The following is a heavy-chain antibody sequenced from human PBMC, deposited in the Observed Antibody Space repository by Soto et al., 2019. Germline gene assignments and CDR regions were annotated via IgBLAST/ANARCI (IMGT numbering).Heavy chain of an antibody. CDR2: ISYDGSNK. D-gene: IGHD7-27*01. V-gene: IGHV3-30-3*01. CDR1: GFTFSSYA. CDR3: ARNWGIFDY. J-gene: IGHJ4*02. Sequence: PGGSLRLSCAASGFTFSSYAMHWVRQAPGKGLEWVAVISYDGSNKYYADSVNGRFTISGDNSKNTLFLQMNSLRAEDTALYYCARNWGIFDYWGQGTLVTVSS.